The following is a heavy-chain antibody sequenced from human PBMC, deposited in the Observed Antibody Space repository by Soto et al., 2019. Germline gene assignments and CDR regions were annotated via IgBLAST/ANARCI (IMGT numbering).Heavy chain of an antibody. CDR3: ARYGAVAGNSNFDY. V-gene: IGHV1-3*04. Sequence: DSVKVSCKASGYTFPNYAIHWVRQGPGQRLEWMGWINTGNGKTKYSQKFQGRVTISRDTSASTAYMELSSLRSEDTAVYYCARYGAVAGNSNFDYWGQGTLVTVS. CDR2: INTGNGKT. J-gene: IGHJ4*02. D-gene: IGHD6-19*01. CDR1: GYTFPNYA.